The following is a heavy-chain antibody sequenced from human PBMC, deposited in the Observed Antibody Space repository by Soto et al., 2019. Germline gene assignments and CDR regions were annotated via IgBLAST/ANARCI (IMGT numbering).Heavy chain of an antibody. V-gene: IGHV1-46*02. CDR3: ARDGVRIGGRRSYFCY. Sequence: ASVKVSCKASGYNLNNYYIHWVRQTPGQGPEWIGVINPSRGLTTYSQRFQGRVSMTRDTSTTTVYMELSSLRSEDTAIYYCARDGVRIGGRRSYFCYRCRQTDVTGSS. J-gene: IGHJ4*02. D-gene: IGHD2-8*01. CDR2: INPSRGLT. CDR1: GYNLNNYY.